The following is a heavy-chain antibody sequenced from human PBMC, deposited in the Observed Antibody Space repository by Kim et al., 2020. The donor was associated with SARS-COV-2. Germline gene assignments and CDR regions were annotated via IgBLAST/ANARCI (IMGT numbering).Heavy chain of an antibody. Sequence: SETLSLTCSVSGGSIRSGGKFWTWIRQHPAKGLEWIGYISYSGNSHYSPSLRSRVSISLQTSENQFSLELTSVTAADTAVYYCASGKPLDYWGQGILVTVSS. CDR1: GGSIRSGGKF. CDR3: ASGKPLDY. J-gene: IGHJ4*02. V-gene: IGHV4-31*03. CDR2: ISYSGNS.